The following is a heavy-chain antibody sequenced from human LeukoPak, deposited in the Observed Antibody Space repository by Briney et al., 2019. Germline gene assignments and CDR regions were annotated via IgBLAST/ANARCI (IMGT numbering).Heavy chain of an antibody. CDR3: ARSIAVAGWYFDL. Sequence: GGSLRLSCAASGFTFSSYAMLWVRQAPGKGLEYVSAISSNGGSTYYANSVKGRFTISRDNSKNTLYLQMGSLRAEDMAVYYCARSIAVAGWYFDLWGRGTLVTVSS. D-gene: IGHD6-19*01. CDR1: GFTFSSYA. J-gene: IGHJ2*01. CDR2: ISSNGGST. V-gene: IGHV3-64*01.